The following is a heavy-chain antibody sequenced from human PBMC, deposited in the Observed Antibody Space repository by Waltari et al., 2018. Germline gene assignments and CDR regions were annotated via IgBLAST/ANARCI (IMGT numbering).Heavy chain of an antibody. Sequence: EVQLVESGGGLVKPGGSLRLSCEASGFTFSSYSMNGVRQAPGKGLEWVSSISSSSSYINYADSVKGRFTISRDNAKNSLYLQMNSLRAEDTAVYYCAFGITGTTRYDWFDPWGQGTLVTVSS. CDR2: ISSSSSYI. V-gene: IGHV3-21*01. D-gene: IGHD1-7*01. CDR3: AFGITGTTRYDWFDP. J-gene: IGHJ5*02. CDR1: GFTFSSYS.